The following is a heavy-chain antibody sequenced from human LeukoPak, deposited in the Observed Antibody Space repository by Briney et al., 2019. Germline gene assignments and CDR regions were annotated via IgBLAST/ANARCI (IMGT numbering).Heavy chain of an antibody. D-gene: IGHD3-10*01. Sequence: GRSLRLSCAASGFTFSSYAMHWVRQAPGKGLEWVAVISYDGSNKYYADSVKGRFTISRDNSKNTLYLQVNSLRAEDTAVYYCARGGVVIWFGHAFDIWGQGTMVTVSP. CDR2: ISYDGSNK. V-gene: IGHV3-30-3*01. CDR3: ARGGVVIWFGHAFDI. J-gene: IGHJ3*02. CDR1: GFTFSSYA.